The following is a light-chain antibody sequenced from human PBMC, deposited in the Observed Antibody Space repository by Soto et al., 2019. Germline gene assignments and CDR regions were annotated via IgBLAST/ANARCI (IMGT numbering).Light chain of an antibody. CDR1: QSIRNW. V-gene: IGKV1-5*01. J-gene: IGKJ1*01. CDR3: LQDHDDSWT. Sequence: DIQITQSPSTLSASVGDRVTITCRASQSIRNWLAWYQQKPGKAPTLLIYAASNLQSGVPSRFRGSRSGTEFTLTVSSLQPEDFATYYCLQDHDDSWTFGQGTKVDI. CDR2: AAS.